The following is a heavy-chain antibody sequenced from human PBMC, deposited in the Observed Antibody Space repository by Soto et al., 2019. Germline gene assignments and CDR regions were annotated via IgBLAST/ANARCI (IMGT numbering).Heavy chain of an antibody. CDR2: VRTSPNNYET. D-gene: IGHD3-10*01. V-gene: IGHV3-73*02. J-gene: IGHJ4*02. Sequence: EVQLVESGGDLVQPGGSLILSCAASGFTLSEFAIHWVRQASGKGLEWVGRVRTSPNNYETAYSASVQGRFIISKDDSKNMAYLQMSSLKIEDTAIYYWARDSYYVGSGSLDYGGQGALVTVAS. CDR3: ARDSYYVGSGSLDY. CDR1: GFTLSEFA.